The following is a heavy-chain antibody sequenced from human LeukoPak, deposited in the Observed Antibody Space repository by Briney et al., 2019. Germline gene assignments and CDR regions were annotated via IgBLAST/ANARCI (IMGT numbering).Heavy chain of an antibody. J-gene: IGHJ4*02. CDR2: ISISGDNT. Sequence: GGSLRLSCVVSGLTFSNYDMSWVRLAPGKGLEWVSTISISGDNTYYPDSVKGRFTISRDNSKNTLYLQMNSLRAEDTAVYYCAYRTGFDYWGQGTLVTVSS. CDR3: AYRTGFDY. D-gene: IGHD3-16*02. CDR1: GLTFSNYD. V-gene: IGHV3-23*01.